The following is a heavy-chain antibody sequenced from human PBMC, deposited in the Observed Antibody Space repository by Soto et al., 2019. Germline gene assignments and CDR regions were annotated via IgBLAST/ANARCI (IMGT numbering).Heavy chain of an antibody. CDR2: IIPIFGTA. J-gene: IGHJ4*02. D-gene: IGHD2-21*01. V-gene: IGHV1-69*13. CDR1: GGTFSSYA. CDR3: ARASVSYCGGDCYSGYFDY. Sequence: ASVKVSCKASGGTFSSYAISWVRQAPGQGLEWMGGIIPIFGTANYAQKFQGRVTITADESTSTAYMELSSLRSEDTAVYYCARASVSYCGGDCYSGYFDYWGQGTLVTVSS.